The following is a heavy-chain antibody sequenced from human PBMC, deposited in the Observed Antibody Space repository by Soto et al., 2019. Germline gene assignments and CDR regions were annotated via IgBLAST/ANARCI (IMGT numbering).Heavy chain of an antibody. CDR3: ATRGPYYESIGRHYYFVN. Sequence: PGGSLRLSCAASGFTFGSYGMHWFRQAPGKGLEWVAVISYDGSNKYYADPVKGRFTISRDNSKNTLYLQMNSLRAEDTAVYYCATRGPYYESIGRHYYFVNWGQGTLVTVSS. D-gene: IGHD3-22*01. CDR2: ISYDGSNK. J-gene: IGHJ4*01. V-gene: IGHV3-30*03. CDR1: GFTFGSYG.